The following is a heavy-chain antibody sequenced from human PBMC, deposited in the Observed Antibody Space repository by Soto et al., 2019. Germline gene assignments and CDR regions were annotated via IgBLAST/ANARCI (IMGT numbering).Heavy chain of an antibody. V-gene: IGHV3-15*01. CDR3: TTVRYGSFPFH. CDR2: IKTKTDGGTT. CDR1: GFTFTNAW. Sequence: PGGSLRLSCAASGFTFTNAWMSWVRQAPGKGLEWVGRIKTKTDGGTTDYAAPVKGRFTISRDDSKNTLFLQMNSLKIEDTAVYYCTTVRYGSFPFHWGQGTMVTVSS. J-gene: IGHJ3*01. D-gene: IGHD3-10*01.